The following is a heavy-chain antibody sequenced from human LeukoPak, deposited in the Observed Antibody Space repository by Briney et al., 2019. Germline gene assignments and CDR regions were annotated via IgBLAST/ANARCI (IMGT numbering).Heavy chain of an antibody. J-gene: IGHJ6*03. Sequence: ASVKVFCKASGYTFTSYDINWVRQATGQGLEWMGWMNPNSGNTGYAQKFQGRVTMTRNTSISTAYMELSSLRSEDTAVYYCARGFGCSSTSCYPDYYYYYYMDVWGKGTTVTVSS. CDR2: MNPNSGNT. CDR1: GYTFTSYD. V-gene: IGHV1-8*01. D-gene: IGHD2-2*01. CDR3: ARGFGCSSTSCYPDYYYYYYMDV.